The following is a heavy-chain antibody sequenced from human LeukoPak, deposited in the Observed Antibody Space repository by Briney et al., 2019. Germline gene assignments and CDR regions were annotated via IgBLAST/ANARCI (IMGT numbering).Heavy chain of an antibody. Sequence: PGGSLRLSCAASGFTVSSNYMSWVRQAPGKGLEWVSAIYSGGSTYYADSVKGRFTISRDNSKNTLYLQMNSLRAEDTAVYYCARAAGVTTSFYFDYWGQGTLVTVSS. V-gene: IGHV3-66*01. J-gene: IGHJ4*02. D-gene: IGHD4-17*01. CDR3: ARAAGVTTSFYFDY. CDR2: IYSGGST. CDR1: GFTVSSNY.